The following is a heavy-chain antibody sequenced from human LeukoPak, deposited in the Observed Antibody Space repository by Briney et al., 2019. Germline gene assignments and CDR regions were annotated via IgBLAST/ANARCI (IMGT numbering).Heavy chain of an antibody. J-gene: IGHJ5*02. Sequence: GASVKVSCKASGGTFSSYAISWVRQAPGQGLEWMGGIIPIFGTANYAQKFQGRVTITADESTSTAYMELSSLRSEDTAVYYRARGVYCSSTSCYGFDPWGQGTLVTVSS. CDR3: ARGVYCSSTSCYGFDP. D-gene: IGHD2-2*01. CDR2: IIPIFGTA. V-gene: IGHV1-69*13. CDR1: GGTFSSYA.